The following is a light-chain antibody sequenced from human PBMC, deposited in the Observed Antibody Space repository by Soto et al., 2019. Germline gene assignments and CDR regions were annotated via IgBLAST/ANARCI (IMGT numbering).Light chain of an antibody. J-gene: IGKJ5*01. CDR1: QDISNY. V-gene: IGKV1-27*01. CDR2: AAS. Sequence: DIQMTQSPSSLSASVGDRVTITCRASQDISNYLAWHQQKPGKGPKLLIYAASTLQSGVPSRFSGRGSGTDFTLTISSLQPEDVATYYCQRYNSAPDTFGQGTRLEIK. CDR3: QRYNSAPDT.